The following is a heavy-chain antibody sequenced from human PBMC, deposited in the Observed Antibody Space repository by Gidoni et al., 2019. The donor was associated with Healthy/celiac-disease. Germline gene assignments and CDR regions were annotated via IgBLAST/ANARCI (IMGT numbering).Heavy chain of an antibody. CDR1: GFTFSSYG. V-gene: IGHV3-30*18. CDR2: ISYDGSNK. D-gene: IGHD2-15*01. CDR3: AKDGGDPIVVVVAATGLLDY. J-gene: IGHJ4*02. Sequence: QVQLVESGGGVVQPGRSLRLSCAASGFTFSSYGMHWVRQAPGKGLEWVAVISYDGSNKYYADSVKGRFTISRDNSKNTLYLQMNSLRAEDTAVYYCAKDGGDPIVVVVAATGLLDYWGQGTLVTVSS.